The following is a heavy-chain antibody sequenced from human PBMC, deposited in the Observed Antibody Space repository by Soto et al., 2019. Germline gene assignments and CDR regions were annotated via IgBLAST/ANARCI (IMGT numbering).Heavy chain of an antibody. CDR3: ARWTVYANGWFDP. D-gene: IGHD2-8*01. Sequence: EVQLVESGGGLVLPGGSLRLSCAASGFTFSSYWMTWVRQAPGKGLEWVANIRKNGGQIYYVDSVKGRFTISRDNAKNSLYMQMNSLRAEDTAVYYCARWTVYANGWFDPWGQGTLVTVSS. CDR2: IRKNGGQI. V-gene: IGHV3-7*05. CDR1: GFTFSSYW. J-gene: IGHJ5*02.